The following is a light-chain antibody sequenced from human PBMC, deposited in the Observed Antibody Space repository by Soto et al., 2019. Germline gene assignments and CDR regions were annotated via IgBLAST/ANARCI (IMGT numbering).Light chain of an antibody. Sequence: QSVLTQPRSVSGSPGQSVTISCTGSSSDVGGYNYVSWYQHHPGNAPKVLIYDVSERPSGVPDRFSGSKSGNTASLTISGLQAEDEADYYCCSYIGSNIVLFGGGTKLTVL. V-gene: IGLV2-11*01. CDR1: SSDVGGYNY. J-gene: IGLJ2*01. CDR3: CSYIGSNIVL. CDR2: DVS.